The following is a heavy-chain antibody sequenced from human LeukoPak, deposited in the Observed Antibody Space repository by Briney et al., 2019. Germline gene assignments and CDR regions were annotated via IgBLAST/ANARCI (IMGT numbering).Heavy chain of an antibody. CDR3: AKVHYTASFPGSFPGRNYFDS. J-gene: IGHJ4*02. V-gene: IGHV3-23*01. D-gene: IGHD1-26*01. CDR1: GFAFSGYA. Sequence: GGSLRLSCTVSGFAFSGYAMSWVRQAPGKGPEWVSSIGARGDVTYSADSVKGRFTISRDNPKRTLFLQMNSLRAEDTAVYYCAKVHYTASFPGSFPGRNYFDSWGQGSLVTVSP. CDR2: IGARGDVT.